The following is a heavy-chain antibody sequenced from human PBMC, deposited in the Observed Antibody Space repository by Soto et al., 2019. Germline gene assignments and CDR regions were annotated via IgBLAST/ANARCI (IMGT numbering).Heavy chain of an antibody. J-gene: IGHJ4*02. CDR2: INHSGST. CDR3: ARAQGSVKPTNFDY. V-gene: IGHV4-34*01. D-gene: IGHD2-15*01. Sequence: SETLSLTCAVYGGSFSGYYWSWIRQPPGKGLEWIGEINHSGSTNYNPSLKSRVTISVDTSKNQFSLKLSSVTAADTAVYYCARAQGSVKPTNFDYWGQGTLVTVSS. CDR1: GGSFSGYY.